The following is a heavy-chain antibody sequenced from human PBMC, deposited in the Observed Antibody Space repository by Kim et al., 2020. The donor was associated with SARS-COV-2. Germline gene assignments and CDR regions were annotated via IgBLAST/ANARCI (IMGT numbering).Heavy chain of an antibody. Sequence: GGSLRLSCAASGFTFSSYGMHWVRQAPGKGLEWVAVISYDGSNKYYADSVKGRFTISRDNSKNTLYLQMNSLRAEDTAVYYCAKSWSWGAAGNEDWGQGTLVTVSS. CDR3: AKSWSWGAAGNED. V-gene: IGHV3-30*18. CDR1: GFTFSSYG. D-gene: IGHD6-13*01. CDR2: ISYDGSNK. J-gene: IGHJ4*02.